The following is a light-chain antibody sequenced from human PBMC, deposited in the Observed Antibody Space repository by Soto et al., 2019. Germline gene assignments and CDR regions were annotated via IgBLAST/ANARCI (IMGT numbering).Light chain of an antibody. V-gene: IGKV3-20*01. J-gene: IGKJ1*01. Sequence: ETVMTQSPVTLSVSPGEGATLSCRASQTINNNLAWYQQKPGQAPRLLIFGASSRATAIPDRFSGSGSGTDFTLSISRLEPEDFAVYYCQQYGDSRTFGQGTKVDIK. CDR2: GAS. CDR3: QQYGDSRT. CDR1: QTINNN.